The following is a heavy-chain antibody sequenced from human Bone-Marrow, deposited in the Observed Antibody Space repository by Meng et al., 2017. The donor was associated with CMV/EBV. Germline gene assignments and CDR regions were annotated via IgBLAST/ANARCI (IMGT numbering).Heavy chain of an antibody. J-gene: IGHJ4*02. V-gene: IGHV1-8*01. D-gene: IGHD1-26*01. Sequence: ASVKVSCKASGYTFTSYDINWVRQATGQGLEWMGWMNAHIGGTAYAHKFQGRVTITRNTSITTAYMELSSLRSEDTAVYYCARGRSGRHIWGQGTLVTVSS. CDR2: MNAHIGGT. CDR3: ARGRSGRHI. CDR1: GYTFTSYD.